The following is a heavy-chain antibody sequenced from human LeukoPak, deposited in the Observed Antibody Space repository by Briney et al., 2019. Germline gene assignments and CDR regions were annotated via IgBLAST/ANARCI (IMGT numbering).Heavy chain of an antibody. V-gene: IGHV4-59*01. D-gene: IGHD5-18*01. CDR2: IDYRGST. CDR3: ARSRSGYSYDHAAFEI. J-gene: IGHJ3*02. Sequence: SETLSFTCTVSGGSISTYYWSWIRQPPGKGLEWIAYIDYRGSTTYNPSLKSRVTISVDTSRNQFSLKLSSVTAADTAVYYCARSRSGYSYDHAAFEIWGQGTMVTVSS. CDR1: GGSISTYY.